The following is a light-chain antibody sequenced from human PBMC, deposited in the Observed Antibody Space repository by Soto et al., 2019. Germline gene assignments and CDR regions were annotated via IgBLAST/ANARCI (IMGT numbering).Light chain of an antibody. V-gene: IGLV2-14*01. CDR3: SSYTSSSTLYV. Sequence: QSALTQPASVSGSPGRSITIACTGTSSDVGGYNYVSWYQQHPGKAPKLMIYDVSNRPSGVSNRFSGSKSGNTASLTISGLQPEDEADYYCSSYTSSSTLYVFGTGTKVTVL. CDR1: SSDVGGYNY. CDR2: DVS. J-gene: IGLJ1*01.